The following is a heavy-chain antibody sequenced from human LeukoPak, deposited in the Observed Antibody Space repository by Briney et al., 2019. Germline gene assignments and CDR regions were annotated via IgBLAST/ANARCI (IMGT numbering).Heavy chain of an antibody. D-gene: IGHD3-10*01. Sequence: ASVKVSCKASGYTFNSYYMHWVRQAPGQGLEWMGILNPSGGGITYAQKFQGRVTKTRDTSTSTFYMELRRLRSEDTAVYYCARDRWFGGRPDNFMDVWGRGTTVTVSS. J-gene: IGHJ6*03. V-gene: IGHV1-46*02. CDR3: ARDRWFGGRPDNFMDV. CDR2: LNPSGGGI. CDR1: GYTFNSYY.